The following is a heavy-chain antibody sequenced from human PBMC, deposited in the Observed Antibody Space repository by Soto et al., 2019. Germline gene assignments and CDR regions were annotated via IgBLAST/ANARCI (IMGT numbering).Heavy chain of an antibody. CDR3: ARESGGATATLDYYYFYMDV. D-gene: IGHD5-12*01. J-gene: IGHJ6*03. Sequence: QVQLVQSGAEVKKPGASVMVSCKASGYTFSDYYLHWVRQAPGQGPEWMGRINPNSGDAKFAQKFQGRVTMTRDTSVRTAFMELNWLKSDDTAVYYCARESGGATATLDYYYFYMDVWGKGTTVTVSS. CDR1: GYTFSDYY. CDR2: INPNSGDA. V-gene: IGHV1-2*06.